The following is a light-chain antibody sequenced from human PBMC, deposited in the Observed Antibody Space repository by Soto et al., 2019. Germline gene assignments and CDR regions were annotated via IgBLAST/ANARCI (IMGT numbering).Light chain of an antibody. CDR2: RAS. Sequence: EIVLTQSPGTLSLSRGERATLSCMASQTISGTLAWYQQKPGQAPRLLIHRASTRAPGFPARGSGRGSWTDFTLTISSLQSEDFAVYYCQQYDNWPWTFGQGTKVDIK. CDR3: QQYDNWPWT. V-gene: IGKV3-15*01. J-gene: IGKJ1*01. CDR1: QTISGT.